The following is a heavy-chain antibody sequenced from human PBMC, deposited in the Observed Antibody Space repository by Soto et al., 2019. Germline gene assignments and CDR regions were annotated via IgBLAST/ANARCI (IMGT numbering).Heavy chain of an antibody. V-gene: IGHV3-23*01. CDR1: GFTFDDYT. D-gene: IGHD2-2*01. CDR3: AKFLQLGSTSLRSAFDY. CDR2: IRDSGTST. Sequence: PGGSLRLSCAASGFTFDDYTMHWVRQAPGKGLEWVSSIRDSGTSTYYADSVKGRFTISRDNSKSTLYLQMNSLRAEDTAVYYCAKFLQLGSTSLRSAFDYWGQGTLVTVSS. J-gene: IGHJ4*02.